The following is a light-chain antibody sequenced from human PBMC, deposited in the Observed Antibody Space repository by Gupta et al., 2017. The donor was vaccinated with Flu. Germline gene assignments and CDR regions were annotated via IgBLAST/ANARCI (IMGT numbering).Light chain of an antibody. J-gene: IGKJ1*01. CDR1: ESVTSR. Sequence: PSTLSASVGDRVTLTCRASESVTSRLAWYQQKPGKAPNLLIYKASSLESGVPSRFSGSGSGTEFTLTISSLQPDDFAIYYCQQDNTYPWTFGQGTKVEIK. CDR3: QQDNTYPWT. V-gene: IGKV1-5*03. CDR2: KAS.